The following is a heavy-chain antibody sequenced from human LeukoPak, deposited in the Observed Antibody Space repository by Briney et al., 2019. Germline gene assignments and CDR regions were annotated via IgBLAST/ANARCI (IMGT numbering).Heavy chain of an antibody. CDR2: INPNSGGT. CDR3: ARDRWIAVAAPNWFDP. D-gene: IGHD6-19*01. Sequence: GASVKVSCKASGYTFTGYYMHWVRQAPGQGLEWMGWINPNSGGTNYAQKFQGRVTMTRDTSISTAYMELSRLRSDDTAVYYCARDRWIAVAAPNWFDPWGQGTLVTVSS. V-gene: IGHV1-2*02. J-gene: IGHJ5*02. CDR1: GYTFTGYY.